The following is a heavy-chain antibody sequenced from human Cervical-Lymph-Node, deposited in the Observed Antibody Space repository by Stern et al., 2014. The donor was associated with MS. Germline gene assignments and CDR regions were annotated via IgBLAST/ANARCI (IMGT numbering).Heavy chain of an antibody. CDR2: IHPSGGST. Sequence: VQLVESGAEVKKPGASVNVSCKASGYTFTHYHIHWVRQAPGQGLEWMAMIHPSGGSTTYGQKFHGRLTVTRETATSTVYMELRSLRSDDTALYYCARDMVDADKWFDPWGQGTLVTVSS. V-gene: IGHV1-46*01. CDR1: GYTFTHYH. D-gene: IGHD2-15*01. CDR3: ARDMVDADKWFDP. J-gene: IGHJ5*02.